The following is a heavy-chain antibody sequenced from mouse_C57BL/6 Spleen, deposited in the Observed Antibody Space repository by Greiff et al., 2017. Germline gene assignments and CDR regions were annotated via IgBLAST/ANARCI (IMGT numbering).Heavy chain of an antibody. CDR3: ERLGDGSSIDY. CDR1: GYTFTSYT. Sequence: QVQLQQSGAELARPGASVKMSCKASGYTFTSYTMHWVKQRPGQGLEWIGYINPSSGYTKYNQKFKDKATLTADQSSSTAYMQLSSLTSEDSAVYYCERLGDGSSIDYWGQGTTLTGSS. J-gene: IGHJ2*01. D-gene: IGHD1-1*01. V-gene: IGHV1-4*01. CDR2: INPSSGYT.